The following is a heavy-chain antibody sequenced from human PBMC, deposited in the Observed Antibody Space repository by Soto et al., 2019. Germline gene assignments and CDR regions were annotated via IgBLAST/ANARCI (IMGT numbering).Heavy chain of an antibody. J-gene: IGHJ4*02. V-gene: IGHV3-23*01. CDR3: AKDLRWLQLWPQEERGNTDY. Sequence: VQLLESGGRLVQPGGSLRLSCATSGFTFRKYAMSWVRQAPGKGLEWLSGISGSGGSTYYSDSVKGRFTISRDNSKNTLYLQLDSLRAEDTAIYYCAKDLRWLQLWPQEERGNTDYWGQGTLVTVSS. CDR1: GFTFRKYA. CDR2: ISGSGGST. D-gene: IGHD5-12*01.